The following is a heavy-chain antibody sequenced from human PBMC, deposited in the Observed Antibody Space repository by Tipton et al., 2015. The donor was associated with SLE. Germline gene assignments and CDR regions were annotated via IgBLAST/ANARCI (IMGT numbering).Heavy chain of an antibody. CDR2: ISGYNGDT. CDR3: ARERQLGL. D-gene: IGHD6-13*01. J-gene: IGHJ5*02. V-gene: IGHV1-18*04. CDR1: GYNFTTYW. Sequence: QVQLVQSGAEVKKPGESLKISCKVYGYNFTTYWIGWVRQMPGKGLEWMGWISGYNGDTHYAQKLQGRVTMTTDTSTTTAYMELRSLRSDDTAVYYCARERQLGLWGQGTLVTVSS.